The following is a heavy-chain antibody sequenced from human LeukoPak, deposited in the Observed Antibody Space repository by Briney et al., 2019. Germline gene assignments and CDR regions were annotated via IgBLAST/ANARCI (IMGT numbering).Heavy chain of an antibody. V-gene: IGHV4-39*01. CDR3: SRRPYYYGTDV. CDR1: GGSISSSTHY. Sequence: SETLSLTCTVSGGSISSSTHYWGWIRQPPGKGLEWIGWIYYSGTTYYNPSLKDRVTISVDTSKNQFSLRLTSVSAADTAVYFCSRRPYYYGTDVWGQGTTVTVS. J-gene: IGHJ6*02. CDR2: IYYSGTT.